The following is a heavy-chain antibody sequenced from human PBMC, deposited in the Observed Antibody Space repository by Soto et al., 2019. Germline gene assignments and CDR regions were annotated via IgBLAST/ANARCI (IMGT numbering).Heavy chain of an antibody. CDR2: ISGTSVST. Sequence: GGTLRLSCVASGFTFSDYYMTWIRQAPGKGLEWVSFISGTSVSTNHADSVKGRFTISRANAKKSLYLQMNSLTTDATAVYFCARNQWYGSGVSDSGLFDYWGQGTLVTVSS. D-gene: IGHD2-15*01. CDR3: ARNQWYGSGVSDSGLFDY. CDR1: GFTFSDYY. J-gene: IGHJ4*02. V-gene: IGHV3-11*06.